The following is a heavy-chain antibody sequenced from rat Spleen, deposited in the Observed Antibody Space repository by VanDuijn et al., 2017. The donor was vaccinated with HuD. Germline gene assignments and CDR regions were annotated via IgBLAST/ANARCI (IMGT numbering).Heavy chain of an antibody. V-gene: IGHV2-6*01. D-gene: IGHD1-12*03. CDR2: ILSGGST. Sequence: QVQLKESGPGLVQPSQTLSLTCTVSGFSLSNYNVHWVRQPPGKGLEWIAAILSGGSTYYNSALKSRLSISRDTSKSQVFLKMINLQTEDTAMYFCASQYYYDGYYRDYWGQGVMVTVSS. J-gene: IGHJ2*01. CDR1: GFSLSNYN. CDR3: ASQYYYDGYYRDY.